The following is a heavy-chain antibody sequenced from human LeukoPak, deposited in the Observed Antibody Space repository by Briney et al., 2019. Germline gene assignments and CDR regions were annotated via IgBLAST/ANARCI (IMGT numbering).Heavy chain of an antibody. Sequence: GGSLRLSCAASGFTFSSYWMSWVRQAPGKGLEWVANIKQDGSEKYYVDSVKGRFTISRDNAKNSLYLQMNSLRAEDTAVYYCARDQYTAPPSTDYYGMDVWGQGTTVTVSS. CDR3: ARDQYTAPPSTDYYGMDV. CDR2: IKQDGSEK. J-gene: IGHJ6*02. CDR1: GFTFSSYW. V-gene: IGHV3-7*01. D-gene: IGHD5-18*01.